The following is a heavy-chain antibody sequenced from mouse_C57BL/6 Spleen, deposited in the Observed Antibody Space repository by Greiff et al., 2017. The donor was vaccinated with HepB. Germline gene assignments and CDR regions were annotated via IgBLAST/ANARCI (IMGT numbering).Heavy chain of an antibody. V-gene: IGHV5-16*01. CDR1: GFTFSDYY. J-gene: IGHJ1*03. CDR3: ARAPPYYYGSSYWYFDV. D-gene: IGHD1-1*01. Sequence: VQLKESEGGLVQPGSSMKLSCTASGFTFSDYYMAWVRQVPEKGLEWVANINYDGSSTYYLDSLKSRFIISRDNAKNILYLQMSSLKSEDTATYYGARAPPYYYGSSYWYFDVWGTGTTVTVSS. CDR2: INYDGSST.